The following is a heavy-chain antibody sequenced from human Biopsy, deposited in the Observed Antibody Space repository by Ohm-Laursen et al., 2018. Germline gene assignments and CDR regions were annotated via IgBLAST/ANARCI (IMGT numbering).Heavy chain of an antibody. D-gene: IGHD3-22*01. V-gene: IGHV4-39*01. CDR1: GGPISNNNYY. CDR3: AGDYDTSGYYYVS. Sequence: SHTLSLTCPVSGGPISNNNYYWGWIRQPPGKGLEWIGSIFYRGSTHYKPSLKSRVNISVDTSKNQFSLKLNSVTAADTAVYHCAGDYDTSGYYYVSWGQGTLVTVSS. J-gene: IGHJ5*02. CDR2: IFYRGST.